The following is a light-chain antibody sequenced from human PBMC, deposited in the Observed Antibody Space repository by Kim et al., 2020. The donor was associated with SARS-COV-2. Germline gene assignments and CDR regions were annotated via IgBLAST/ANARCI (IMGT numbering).Light chain of an antibody. V-gene: IGKV1-9*01. CDR1: QGISSY. J-gene: IGKJ1*01. Sequence: IQLTQSPSSLSASVGDRVTITCRASQGISSYLAWYQQKPGKAPKLLIYAASTLQSGVPSRFSGSGSGTDFTFTISSLQPEDFATYYCHQLNSYPRTFGQGTKV. CDR3: HQLNSYPRT. CDR2: AAS.